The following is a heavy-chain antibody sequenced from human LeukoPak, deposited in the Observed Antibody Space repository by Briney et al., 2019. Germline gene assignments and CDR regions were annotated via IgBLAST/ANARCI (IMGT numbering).Heavy chain of an antibody. J-gene: IGHJ4*02. CDR3: ARVDPDSSSTLEVFDY. D-gene: IGHD6-6*01. CDR1: GGSISSNGYF. Sequence: PSETLSLTCTVSGGSISSNGYFWGWIRQPPGKGLEWIGYIYYSGSTNYNPSLKSRVTISVDTSKNQFSLKLSSVTAADTAVYYCARVDPDSSSTLEVFDYWGQGTLVTVSS. CDR2: IYYSGST. V-gene: IGHV4-61*08.